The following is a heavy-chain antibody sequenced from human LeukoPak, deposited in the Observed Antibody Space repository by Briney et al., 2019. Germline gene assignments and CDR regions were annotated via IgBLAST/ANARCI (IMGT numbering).Heavy chain of an antibody. CDR2: IIPILGIA. Sequence: ASVKVSCKASGGTFSSYAISWVRQAPGQGLEWMGRIIPILGIANYAQKFQGRVTITADKSTSTAYMELSSLRSGDTAVYYCARGRDIVVVPAANRRDAFDIWGQGTMVTVSS. V-gene: IGHV1-69*04. CDR3: ARGRDIVVVPAANRRDAFDI. CDR1: GGTFSSYA. J-gene: IGHJ3*02. D-gene: IGHD2-2*01.